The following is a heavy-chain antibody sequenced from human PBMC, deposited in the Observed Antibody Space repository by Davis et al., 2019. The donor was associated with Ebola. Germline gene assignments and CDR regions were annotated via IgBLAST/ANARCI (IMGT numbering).Heavy chain of an antibody. CDR3: ARQGMATTRGGYYYFDY. CDR1: GFTFSSYS. V-gene: IGHV3-33*08. D-gene: IGHD5-12*01. CDR2: IWYDGSNK. Sequence: GGSLRLSCAASGFTFSSYSMNWVRQAPGKGLEWVAVIWYDGSNKYYADSVKGRFTISRDNSKNTLYLQMNSLRAEDTAVYYCARQGMATTRGGYYYFDYWGQGTLVTVSS. J-gene: IGHJ4*02.